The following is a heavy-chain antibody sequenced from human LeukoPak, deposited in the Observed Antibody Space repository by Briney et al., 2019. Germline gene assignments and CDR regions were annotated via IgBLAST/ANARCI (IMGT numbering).Heavy chain of an antibody. V-gene: IGHV3-48*04. CDR2: ISSSSTI. J-gene: IGHJ4*02. CDR1: GFTLSSYS. D-gene: IGHD3-3*01. Sequence: RGSLRLSCAASGFTLSSYSMNWVRQAPGKGLEWVSYISSSSTIYYADSVKGRFTISRDNAKNSLYLQMNSLRAEDTAVYYCASSVRFGVVNYWGQGTLVTVSS. CDR3: ASSVRFGVVNY.